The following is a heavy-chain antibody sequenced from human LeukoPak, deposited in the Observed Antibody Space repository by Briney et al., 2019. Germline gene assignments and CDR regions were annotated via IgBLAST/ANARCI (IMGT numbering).Heavy chain of an antibody. V-gene: IGHV5-51*01. CDR3: AGRGTGTTLAFDY. J-gene: IGHJ4*02. CDR1: GYSFTSYW. CDR2: IYPGDSDT. Sequence: GESLKISCKGSGYSFTSYWIGWVRQMPGKGLEWMGIIYPGDSDTRYSPSFQGQVTISVDKSITTAYLQWSSLKASDTAIYHCAGRGTGTTLAFDYWGQGTLVTVSS. D-gene: IGHD1-1*01.